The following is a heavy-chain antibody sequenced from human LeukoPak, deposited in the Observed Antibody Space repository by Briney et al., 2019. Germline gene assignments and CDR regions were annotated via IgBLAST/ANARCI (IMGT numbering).Heavy chain of an antibody. V-gene: IGHV3-30*18. Sequence: GRSLRLSCAASGFTFSSYGMHWVRQAPGKGLEWVAVISYDGSNKYYADSVKGRFTISRDNSKNTLYLQMNSLRAEDTAVYYCAKDSGAGIAVAVDAFDIWGQGTMVTVSS. J-gene: IGHJ3*02. CDR3: AKDSGAGIAVAVDAFDI. CDR2: ISYDGSNK. D-gene: IGHD6-19*01. CDR1: GFTFSSYG.